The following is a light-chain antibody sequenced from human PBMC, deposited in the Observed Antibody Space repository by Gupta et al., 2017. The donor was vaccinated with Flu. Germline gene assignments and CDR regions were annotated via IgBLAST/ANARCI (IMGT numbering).Light chain of an antibody. CDR3: SSYTTGSTLVV. CDR1: NSDVGAYNY. Sequence: QSALTQPASVSVSPGQPITIPCTGTNSDVGAYNYVSWYQQHPGKAPKLIIYEVSNRPSGVSQRFSGSKSGNTASLTISGLQAEDEADYYCSSYTTGSTLVVFGGGTKLTVL. CDR2: EVS. V-gene: IGLV2-14*01. J-gene: IGLJ2*01.